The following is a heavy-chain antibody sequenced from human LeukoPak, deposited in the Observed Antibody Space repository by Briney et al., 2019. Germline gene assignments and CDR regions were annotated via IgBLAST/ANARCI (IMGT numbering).Heavy chain of an antibody. CDR3: ARDYASLGSGDFDY. CDR1: GYTFTGYY. J-gene: IGHJ4*02. Sequence: ASVKVSCKASGYTFTGYYMHWVRQAPGQGLEWMGWINPDSGGTNYAQKFQGRVTMTRDTSISTAYMELSRLRPDDTAIYYCARDYASLGSGDFDYWGQGTLVTVSS. CDR2: INPDSGGT. V-gene: IGHV1-2*02. D-gene: IGHD3-10*01.